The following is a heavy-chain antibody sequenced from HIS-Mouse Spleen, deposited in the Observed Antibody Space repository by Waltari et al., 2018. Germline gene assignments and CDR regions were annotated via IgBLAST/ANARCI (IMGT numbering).Heavy chain of an antibody. J-gene: IGHJ4*02. CDR2: INHSGST. D-gene: IGHD3-16*01. CDR1: GGSFSGYY. Sequence: QVQLQQWGAGLLKPSETLSLTCAVYGGSFSGYYWSWRRQPPGKGLEWIGEINHSGSTNYNPSLKSRVTISVDTSKNQFSLKLSSVTAADTAVYYCARGKGGSNYFDYWGQGTLVTVSS. CDR3: ARGKGGSNYFDY. V-gene: IGHV4-34*01.